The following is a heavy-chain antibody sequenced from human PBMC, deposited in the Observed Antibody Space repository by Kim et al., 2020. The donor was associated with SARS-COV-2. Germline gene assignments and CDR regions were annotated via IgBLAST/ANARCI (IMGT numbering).Heavy chain of an antibody. CDR1: GGSISSRNYY. Sequence: SETLSLTCTVSGGSISSRNYYWGWIRQPPGKGLEWIASMYYSGSTYYNSSLKSRVTISVDTSKNQLSLKLSSVTAADTALYYCARHRGYNYGRVDSWGQGTLVTVSS. CDR2: MYYSGST. V-gene: IGHV4-39*01. D-gene: IGHD5-18*01. CDR3: ARHRGYNYGRVDS. J-gene: IGHJ4*02.